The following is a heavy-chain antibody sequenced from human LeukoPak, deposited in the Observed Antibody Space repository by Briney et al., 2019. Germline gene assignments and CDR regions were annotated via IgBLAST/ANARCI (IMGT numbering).Heavy chain of an antibody. CDR3: ARPRGYSYAGDY. Sequence: SETLSLTCTVSGGSISSYYWSWIRQPPGKGLEWIGSVYYSGSIHYNPSLKSRVTISADTSKNQISLKVRSVTAADTAMYYCARPRGYSYAGDYWGQGSLVTVSS. V-gene: IGHV4-59*12. J-gene: IGHJ4*02. CDR1: GGSISSYY. D-gene: IGHD5-18*01. CDR2: VYYSGSI.